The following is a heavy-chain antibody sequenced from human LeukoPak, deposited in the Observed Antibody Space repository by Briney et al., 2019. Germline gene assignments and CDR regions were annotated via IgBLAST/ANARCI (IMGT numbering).Heavy chain of an antibody. CDR3: AKDGDGYNHYGMDV. CDR1: GFTVSSNY. Sequence: GGSLRLSCAASGFTVSSNYMSWVRQAPGKGLEWVSVIYSGGSTYYADSVKGRFTISRDNSKNTLYLQMNSLRAEDTAVYYCAKDGDGYNHYGMDVRGQGTTVTVSS. D-gene: IGHD5-24*01. CDR2: IYSGGST. J-gene: IGHJ6*02. V-gene: IGHV3-53*05.